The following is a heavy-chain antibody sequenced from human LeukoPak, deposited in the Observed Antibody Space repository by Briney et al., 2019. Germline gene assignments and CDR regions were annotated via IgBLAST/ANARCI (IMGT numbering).Heavy chain of an antibody. D-gene: IGHD2-21*01. Sequence: ASVKVSCKTSGYSFTDYYMHWVRQAPGQGLDWMGWINPNSGGTSAAQKFQGRVTMTRDTSITTVYMEVSWLTSDDTAIYYCARADRLHGGPYLIGPWGQGTLVTVSS. J-gene: IGHJ5*02. CDR1: GYSFTDYY. CDR3: ARADRLHGGPYLIGP. CDR2: INPNSGGT. V-gene: IGHV1-2*02.